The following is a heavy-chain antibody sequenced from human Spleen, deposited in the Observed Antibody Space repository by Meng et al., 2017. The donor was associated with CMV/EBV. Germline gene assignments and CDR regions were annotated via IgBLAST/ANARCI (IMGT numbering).Heavy chain of an antibody. CDR2: VNHSGST. V-gene: IGHV4-34*01. J-gene: IGHJ5*02. Sequence: SETLSLTCAVYGESFSGYSWSWIRQPPGKGLEWIGEVNHSGSTNYNPSLKSRVTLSVDTSKNQFSLKLSSVTAADTAVYYCARAARGYSLAWGQGTLVTVSS. CDR3: ARAARGYSLA. D-gene: IGHD4-11*01. CDR1: GESFSGYS.